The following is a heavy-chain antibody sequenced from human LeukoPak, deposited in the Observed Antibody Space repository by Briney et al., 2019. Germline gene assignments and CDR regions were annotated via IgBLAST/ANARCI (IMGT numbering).Heavy chain of an antibody. D-gene: IGHD1-26*01. J-gene: IGHJ4*02. CDR1: GYTFTDYY. V-gene: IGHV1-69-2*01. Sequence: ASVKISCKVSGYTFTDYYMHWVQQAPGKGLEWMGLVDPEDGDTIYAEKFQGRVTITADTSTDTAYMELSSLRSEDTAVYYCATISGSDGPAAVDYWGQGTLVTVSS. CDR3: ATISGSDGPAAVDY. CDR2: VDPEDGDT.